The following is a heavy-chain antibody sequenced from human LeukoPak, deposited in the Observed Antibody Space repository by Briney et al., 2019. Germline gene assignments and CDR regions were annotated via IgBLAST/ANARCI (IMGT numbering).Heavy chain of an antibody. CDR2: INVNGGAM. CDR1: GFSFKDYY. J-gene: IGHJ4*02. V-gene: IGHV3-11*01. D-gene: IGHD6-13*01. Sequence: GGSLRLSCAASGFSFKDYYFSWIRQAPGKGLEWVSFINVNGGAMFYADFVKGRFTISRDNAKSSLYLEMNSLRVEDTAVYYCARGPRILAAGSYYFDYWGQGSLVTVSS. CDR3: ARGPRILAAGSYYFDY.